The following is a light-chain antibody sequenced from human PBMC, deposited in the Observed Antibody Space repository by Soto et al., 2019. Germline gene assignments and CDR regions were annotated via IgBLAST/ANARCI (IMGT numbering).Light chain of an antibody. V-gene: IGKV3-15*01. Sequence: DIVVTQSPATLSVSPGERATLSCRASQSVSSDLAWYQQKPGQAPRLLIYGASTRATGIPARFSGSGSGTEFTLTISSLQSEDFAVYYCQQYNNCPPLTFGGGNKVEIK. CDR3: QQYNNCPPLT. CDR1: QSVSSD. CDR2: GAS. J-gene: IGKJ4*01.